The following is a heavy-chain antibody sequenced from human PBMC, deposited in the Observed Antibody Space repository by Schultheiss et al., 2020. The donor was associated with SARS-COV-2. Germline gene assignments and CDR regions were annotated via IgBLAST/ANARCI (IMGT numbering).Heavy chain of an antibody. Sequence: SVKVSCKASGYTFTSYGISWVRQAPGQGLEWMGGIIPIFGTANYAQKFQGRVTITADESTSTAYMELSSLRSEDTAVYYCARDGYSSSLDYYYYGMDVWGQGTTVTVSS. D-gene: IGHD6-6*01. CDR3: ARDGYSSSLDYYYYGMDV. CDR2: IIPIFGTA. J-gene: IGHJ6*02. V-gene: IGHV1-69*13. CDR1: GYTFTSYG.